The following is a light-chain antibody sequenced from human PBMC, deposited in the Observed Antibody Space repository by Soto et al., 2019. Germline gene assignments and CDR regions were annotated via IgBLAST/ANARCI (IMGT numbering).Light chain of an antibody. Sequence: AIQLTQSPSSLSASVGDRVTITCLASQGISSALAWYQQKLGKAPKLLIYDASSLESGVPSRFNGSGSGKDFTLTISSLQPEDFATYYCQQFNNYPLTFGGGTKVEIK. J-gene: IGKJ4*01. CDR3: QQFNNYPLT. CDR1: QGISSA. CDR2: DAS. V-gene: IGKV1D-13*01.